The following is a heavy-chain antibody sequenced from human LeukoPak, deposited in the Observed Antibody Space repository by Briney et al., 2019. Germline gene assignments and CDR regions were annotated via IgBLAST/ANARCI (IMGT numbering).Heavy chain of an antibody. J-gene: IGHJ4*02. D-gene: IGHD3-22*01. CDR3: TRGDYYDRGYFDY. CDR1: GFTFGDYA. V-gene: IGHV3-49*03. CDR2: IRSKAYGGTT. Sequence: PGGSLRLSCTASGFTFGDYAMSWFRQAPGKGLERVGFIRSKAYGGTTEYAASVKGRFTISRDDSKSIAYLQMNSLKTEDTAVYYCTRGDYYDRGYFDYWGQGTLVTVSS.